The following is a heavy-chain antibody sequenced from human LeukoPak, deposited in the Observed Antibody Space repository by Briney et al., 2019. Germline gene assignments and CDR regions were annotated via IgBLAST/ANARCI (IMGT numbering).Heavy chain of an antibody. CDR1: GFTFSSYA. D-gene: IGHD3-22*01. V-gene: IGHV3-66*01. Sequence: GGSLRLSCAASGFTFSSYAMSWVRQAPGKGLEWVSVIYSGGSTYYADSVKGRFTISRDNSKNTLYLQMNSLRVEDTAVYYCARDVSYDSSGYYQHFDYWGQGTLVTVSS. CDR3: ARDVSYDSSGYYQHFDY. CDR2: IYSGGST. J-gene: IGHJ4*02.